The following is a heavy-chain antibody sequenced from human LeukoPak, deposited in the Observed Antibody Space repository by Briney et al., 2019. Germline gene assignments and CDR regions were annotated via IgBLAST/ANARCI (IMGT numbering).Heavy chain of an antibody. CDR2: MNPNSGNT. Sequence: ASVKVSCKASGYTFTSYDINWVRQATGQGLEWMVWMNPNSGNTGYAQKFQGRVTMTRNTSISTAYMELSSLRSEDTAVYYCASLRAEIAARRQVQNWFDPWGQGTLVTVSS. CDR3: ASLRAEIAARRQVQNWFDP. V-gene: IGHV1-8*01. D-gene: IGHD6-6*01. CDR1: GYTFTSYD. J-gene: IGHJ5*02.